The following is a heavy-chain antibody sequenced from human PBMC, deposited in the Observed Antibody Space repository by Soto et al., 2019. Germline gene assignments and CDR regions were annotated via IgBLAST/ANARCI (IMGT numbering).Heavy chain of an antibody. CDR2: IYYSGST. CDR3: ARSNYDISRFDP. J-gene: IGHJ5*02. V-gene: IGHV4-39*01. CDR1: GGSISSSSFH. Sequence: SETLSLTCTVSGGSISSSSFHWGWIRQPPGKGLEWIGSIYYSGSTYYTPSLKSRVTISVDTSKNQFSLKLSSVTAADTAVYYCARSNYDISRFDPWGQGTLVTVSS. D-gene: IGHD3-9*01.